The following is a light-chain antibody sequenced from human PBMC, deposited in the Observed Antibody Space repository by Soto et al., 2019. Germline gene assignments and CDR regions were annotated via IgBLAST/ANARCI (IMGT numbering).Light chain of an antibody. CDR3: MQGLHTPPT. V-gene: IGKV3-20*01. CDR1: QSVSSSY. CDR2: DAS. J-gene: IGKJ5*01. Sequence: EIVLTQSPGTLSLSPGERATLSCRASQSVSSSYLAWYQQKPGQAPRLLIFDASNRATGIPARFSGSGSGSDFTLKISRVEAEDVGVYYCMQGLHTPPTFGQGTRLEIK.